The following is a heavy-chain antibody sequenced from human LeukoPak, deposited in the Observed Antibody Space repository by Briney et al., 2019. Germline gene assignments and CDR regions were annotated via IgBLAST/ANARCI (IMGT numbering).Heavy chain of an antibody. CDR3: ARSRTDYYDSSGYHFWY. Sequence: SETLSLTCAVSGYSISSGYYWGWIRQPPGKGLEWIGSIYHSGSTYYNPSLKSRVTISVDTSKNQLSLKLSSVTAADTAVYYCARSRTDYYDSSGYHFWYWGQGTLVTVSS. V-gene: IGHV4-38-2*01. D-gene: IGHD3-22*01. CDR1: GYSISSGYY. J-gene: IGHJ4*02. CDR2: IYHSGST.